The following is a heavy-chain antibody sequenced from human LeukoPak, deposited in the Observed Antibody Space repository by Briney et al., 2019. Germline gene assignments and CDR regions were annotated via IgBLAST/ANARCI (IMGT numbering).Heavy chain of an antibody. D-gene: IGHD1-26*01. V-gene: IGHV4-39*01. J-gene: IGHJ4*02. CDR2: IYYSGST. Sequence: SETLSLTCTVSGGSISSYYWGWIRQPPGKGLEWIGSIYYSGSTYYNPSLKSRVTISVDTSKNQFSLKLSSVTAADTAVYYCARLWELRRFDYWGQGTLVTVSS. CDR1: GGSISSYY. CDR3: ARLWELRRFDY.